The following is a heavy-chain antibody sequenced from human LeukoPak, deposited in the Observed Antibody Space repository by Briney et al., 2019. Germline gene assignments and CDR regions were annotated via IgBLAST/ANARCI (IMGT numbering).Heavy chain of an antibody. CDR1: GGSISSYY. Sequence: SETLSLICTVSGGSISSYYWSWIRQPPGKGLEWIGYIYYSGSTNYNPSLKSRVTISVDTSKNQFSLKLSSVTAADTAVYYCARDYYDSSGYYYMDYWGQGTLVTVSS. D-gene: IGHD3-22*01. J-gene: IGHJ4*02. CDR3: ARDYYDSSGYYYMDY. CDR2: IYYSGST. V-gene: IGHV4-59*01.